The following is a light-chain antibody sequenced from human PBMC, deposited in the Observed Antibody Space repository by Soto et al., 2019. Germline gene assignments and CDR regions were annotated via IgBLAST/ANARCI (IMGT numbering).Light chain of an antibody. J-gene: IGKJ1*01. Sequence: EIVLTQSPGTLSLSPGERATLSCMASQSVSSSYLAWYQHKPGQAPRLLIYGASSRATGIPDRFSGSGSGTDFTLTISRLEPEEFAVYYCQQYGSSSWTFGQGTKVDVK. V-gene: IGKV3-20*01. CDR2: GAS. CDR3: QQYGSSSWT. CDR1: QSVSSSY.